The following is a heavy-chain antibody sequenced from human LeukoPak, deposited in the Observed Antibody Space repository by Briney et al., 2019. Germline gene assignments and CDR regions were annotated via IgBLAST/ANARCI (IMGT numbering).Heavy chain of an antibody. J-gene: IGHJ4*02. CDR1: GYTLTELS. D-gene: IGHD3-22*01. Sequence: ASVKVSCKVSGYTLTELSMHWVRQAPGKGLEWMGGFDPEDGETIYAQKFQGRVTMTEDTSTDTAYMELSSLRSEDTAVYYCATKSYYDKPFDYWGQGTLVTVSS. CDR2: FDPEDGET. CDR3: ATKSYYDKPFDY. V-gene: IGHV1-24*01.